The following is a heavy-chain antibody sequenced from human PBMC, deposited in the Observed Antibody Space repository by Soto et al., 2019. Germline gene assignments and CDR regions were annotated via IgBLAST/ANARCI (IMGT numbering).Heavy chain of an antibody. CDR1: GGSISSYY. J-gene: IGHJ5*02. CDR2: IYYSGST. Sequence: SETLSLTCTVSGGSISSYYWSWIRQPPGKGLEWIGYIYYSGSTNYNPSLKSRVTISVDTSKNQFSLKLSSVTAADTAVYYCARHGSSGWSGNWFDPWGQGTLVTVSS. CDR3: ARHGSSGWSGNWFDP. V-gene: IGHV4-59*08. D-gene: IGHD6-19*01.